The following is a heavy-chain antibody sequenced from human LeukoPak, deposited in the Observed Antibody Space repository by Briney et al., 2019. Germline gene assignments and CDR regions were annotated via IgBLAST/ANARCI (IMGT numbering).Heavy chain of an antibody. Sequence: SETLSLTCAVSGYSISSGYYWGWIRQPPGKRLEWIGSIYHSGSTYYNPSLKSRVTISVDTSKNQFSLKLSSVTAADTAVYYCARQLPGRVRGCSSTSCYGDYFDYWGQGTLVTVSS. V-gene: IGHV4-38-2*01. J-gene: IGHJ4*02. CDR1: GYSISSGYY. CDR2: IYHSGST. CDR3: ARQLPGRVRGCSSTSCYGDYFDY. D-gene: IGHD2-2*01.